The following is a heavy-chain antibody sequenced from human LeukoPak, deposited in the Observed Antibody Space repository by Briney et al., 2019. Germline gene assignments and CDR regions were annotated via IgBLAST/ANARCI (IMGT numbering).Heavy chain of an antibody. CDR2: INHSGST. CDR1: GGSFSGYY. CDR3: VRGRGYTGSIHFDY. V-gene: IGHV4-34*01. D-gene: IGHD3-10*01. Sequence: SETLSLTCAVYGGSFSGYYWSWIRQPPGKGLEWIGEINHSGSTNYNPSLKSRVTISVDTSKNQFSLKLSSVTAADTAVYYCVRGRGYTGSIHFDYWGQGTLVTVSS. J-gene: IGHJ4*02.